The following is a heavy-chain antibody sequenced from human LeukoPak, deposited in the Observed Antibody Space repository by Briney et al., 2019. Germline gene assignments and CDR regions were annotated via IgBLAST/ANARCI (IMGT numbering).Heavy chain of an antibody. CDR1: GFTFSSYD. CDR2: IGTAGDT. J-gene: IGHJ5*02. V-gene: IGHV3-13*01. CDR3: ARAQYSGYDSWFDP. D-gene: IGHD5-12*01. Sequence: PRGSLRLSCAASGFTFSSYDMHWVRQATGKGLEWVSAIGTAGDTYYPGSVKGRFTISRENAKNSLYLQMNSLRAGDTAVYYCARAQYSGYDSWFDPWGQGTLVTVSS.